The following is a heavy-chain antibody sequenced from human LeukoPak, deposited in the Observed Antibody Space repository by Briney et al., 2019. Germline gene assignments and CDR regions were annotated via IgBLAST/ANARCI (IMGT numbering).Heavy chain of an antibody. CDR1: GYTFTSYG. Sequence: GASVKVSCKASGYTFTSYGISWVRQAPGRGLEWVGWISTYSGNTNYAQKLQGRVTMTTDTSTSTAYMELRSLRSDDTAVYYCARDLVTDIVVVPAAVSCGYWGQGTLVTVSS. V-gene: IGHV1-18*01. CDR3: ARDLVTDIVVVPAAVSCGY. D-gene: IGHD2-2*01. J-gene: IGHJ4*02. CDR2: ISTYSGNT.